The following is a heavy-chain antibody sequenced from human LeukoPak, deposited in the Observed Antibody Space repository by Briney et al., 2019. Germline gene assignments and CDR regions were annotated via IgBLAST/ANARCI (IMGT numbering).Heavy chain of an antibody. CDR3: ARDFDRYYFDY. V-gene: IGHV3-30*04. CDR1: GFTFSSYA. CDR2: ISYDGSNK. J-gene: IGHJ4*02. D-gene: IGHD3-9*01. Sequence: GGSLRLSCAASGFTFSSYAMHWVRQAPGKGLEWVAVISYDGSNKYYADSVKGRFTISRDNSKNTLYLQMNSLRAEDTAVYYCARDFDRYYFDYWGQGTLVTVSS.